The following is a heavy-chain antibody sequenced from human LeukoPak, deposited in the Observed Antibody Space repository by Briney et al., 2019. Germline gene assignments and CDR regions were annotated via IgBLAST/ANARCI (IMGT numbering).Heavy chain of an antibody. V-gene: IGHV4-4*07. CDR3: ARVYGSSSSGIFDY. Sequence: SETLSLTCTVSGGSISSYYWSWIRQPAGKGLEWIGRIYTSGSTNYNPSLKSRVTMSVDTSKNQFSLKLSSVTAADTAVYYCARVYGSSSSGIFDYWGQGTLVTVSS. D-gene: IGHD6-6*01. CDR1: GGSISSYY. J-gene: IGHJ4*02. CDR2: IYTSGST.